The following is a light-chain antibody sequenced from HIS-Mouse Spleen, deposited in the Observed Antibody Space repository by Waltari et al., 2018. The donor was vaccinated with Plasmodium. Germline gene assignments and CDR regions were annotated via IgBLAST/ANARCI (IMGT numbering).Light chain of an antibody. CDR2: WAS. Sequence: DIVMTHPPASLAVSLGESATINCKSSQSVFYSSNNKNYLAWYQQNPGQPPKLLIYWASTRESGVPDRFSGSGSGTDFTLTISSLQAEDVAVYYCQQYYSTPLTFGGGTKVEIK. V-gene: IGKV4-1*01. CDR3: QQYYSTPLT. CDR1: QSVFYSSNNKNY. J-gene: IGKJ4*01.